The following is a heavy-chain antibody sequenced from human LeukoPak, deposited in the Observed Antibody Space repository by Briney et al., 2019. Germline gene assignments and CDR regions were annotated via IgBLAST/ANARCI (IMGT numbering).Heavy chain of an antibody. CDR3: ARGGANTFNSYYYYSLDV. J-gene: IGHJ6*04. CDR2: FYSGGVT. CDR1: GFTVSDTY. V-gene: IGHV3-53*03. D-gene: IGHD3-10*01. Sequence: GSLRLSCAASGFTVSDTYMTWVRQPPGKGLEYVSIFYSGGVTDYADSVKGRFTISRDASKNTVYLHMNNVRADDTAKYYCARGGANTFNSYYYYSLDVWGKGTTVTVSS.